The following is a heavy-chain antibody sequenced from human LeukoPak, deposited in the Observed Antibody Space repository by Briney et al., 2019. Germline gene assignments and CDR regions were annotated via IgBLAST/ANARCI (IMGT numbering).Heavy chain of an antibody. CDR3: ARAGLAAVTYCFDY. V-gene: IGHV3-7*05. Sequence: GGSPRLSCAASGFTFSSYWMSWVRQAPGKGLEWVANIKQDGSEKYYVDSVKGRFTISRDNAKNSLYLQMNSLRAEDTAVYYCARAGLAAVTYCFDYWGQGTLVTVSS. CDR2: IKQDGSEK. D-gene: IGHD6-13*01. J-gene: IGHJ4*02. CDR1: GFTFSSYW.